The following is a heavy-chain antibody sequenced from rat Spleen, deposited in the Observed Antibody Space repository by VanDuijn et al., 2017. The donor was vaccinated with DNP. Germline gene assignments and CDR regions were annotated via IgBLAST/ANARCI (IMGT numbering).Heavy chain of an antibody. Sequence: EVQLVESGGDLVQPGRSLKVSCVVSGFTFSDYNMAWVRQAPKKGLEWVATISYDGSRTYYRDSVKGRFTISRDNAKSSLYLQMNSLKSEDTATYYCARGSSYIYWYFDFWGPGTMVTVSS. V-gene: IGHV5-7*01. J-gene: IGHJ1*01. CDR2: ISYDGSRT. CDR1: GFTFSDYN. D-gene: IGHD1-2*01. CDR3: ARGSSYIYWYFDF.